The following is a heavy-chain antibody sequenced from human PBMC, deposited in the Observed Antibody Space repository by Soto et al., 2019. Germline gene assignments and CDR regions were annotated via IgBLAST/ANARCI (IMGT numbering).Heavy chain of an antibody. CDR3: ARGRYCSSTSCYSEYSSSRRHPPKTKNWFDS. CDR1: GGSFSGYY. J-gene: IGHJ5*01. V-gene: IGHV4-34*01. Sequence: NPXETLSLTCAVYGGSFSGYYWSWIRQPPGEGLEGIGEINHSGSTNYNPSLKSRVTISVDTSKNQFSLKLSSVTAAGTAVYYCARGRYCSSTSCYSEYSSSRRHPPKTKNWFDSWGQGTLVTVSS. CDR2: INHSGST. D-gene: IGHD2-2*01.